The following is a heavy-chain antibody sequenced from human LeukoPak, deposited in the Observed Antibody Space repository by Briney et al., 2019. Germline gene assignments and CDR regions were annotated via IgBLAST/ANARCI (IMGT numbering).Heavy chain of an antibody. CDR2: IKQDGSEK. V-gene: IGHV3-7*01. CDR3: ARADYDYVWGSYRQYYFDY. CDR1: GFPFSSYW. J-gene: IGHJ4*02. D-gene: IGHD3-16*02. Sequence: GGSLRLSCAVSGFPFSSYWMSWVRQAPGKGLEWVANIKQDGSEKYYVDSVKGRFTISRDNAKNSLYLQMNSLRAEDTAVYYCARADYDYVWGSYRQYYFDYWGQGTLVTVSS.